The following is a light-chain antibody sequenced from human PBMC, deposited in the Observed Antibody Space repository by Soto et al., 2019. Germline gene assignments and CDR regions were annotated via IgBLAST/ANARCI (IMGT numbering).Light chain of an antibody. J-gene: IGKJ1*01. Sequence: ALRMTQSPSSFSASTGDRVTLTCRASQGISSYLAWYQQKPGKAPKLLIYAASTLQSGVPLRFSGSGSGTDFTLTISCLQSEDFATYYCQQYYSYPRTFGQGTKVDIK. CDR3: QQYYSYPRT. CDR2: AAS. CDR1: QGISSY. V-gene: IGKV1-8*01.